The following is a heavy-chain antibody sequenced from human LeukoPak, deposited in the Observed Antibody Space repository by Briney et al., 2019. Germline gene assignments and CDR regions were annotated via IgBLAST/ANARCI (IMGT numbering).Heavy chain of an antibody. CDR2: IYYSGST. V-gene: IGHV4-59*01. CDR1: GGSISSYY. J-gene: IGHJ4*02. Sequence: SETLSLTCTVSGGSISSYYWSWIRQPPVKGLEWIGYIYYSGSTNYNPSLKSRVTISVDTSKNQFSLKLSSVTAADTAVYYCARAADTAMAAVFDYWGQGTLVTVSS. CDR3: ARAADTAMAAVFDY. D-gene: IGHD5-18*01.